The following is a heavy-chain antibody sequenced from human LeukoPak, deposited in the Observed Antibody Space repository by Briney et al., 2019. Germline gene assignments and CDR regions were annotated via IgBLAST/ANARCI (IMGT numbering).Heavy chain of an antibody. CDR2: ISHDGSNK. Sequence: GGSLRLSCAASGFTFSTYVMHWVRQAPGKGLECVALISHDGSNKYYADSVKGRFTISRDNSKNTLYLQMNSLRAEDTAVYYCAKAIDGYNEYFQHWGQGTLVTVSS. CDR1: GFTFSTYV. V-gene: IGHV3-30*04. J-gene: IGHJ1*01. CDR3: AKAIDGYNEYFQH. D-gene: IGHD5-24*01.